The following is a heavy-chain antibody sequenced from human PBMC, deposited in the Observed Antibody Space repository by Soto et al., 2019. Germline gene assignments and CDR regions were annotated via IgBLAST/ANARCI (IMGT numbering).Heavy chain of an antibody. V-gene: IGHV3-53*01. D-gene: IGHD5-12*01. CDR2: IYSGGTT. CDR3: HGYGY. J-gene: IGHJ4*02. Sequence: EGQVVESGGGLIQPGGSLRLSCVVSGFTVSSTNYMSWVRQAPGKGLEWVSVIYSGGTTFYADSVKGRFTISRDNSKNTLYLQMNSLRAEHTAVYYCHGYGYWGQGTLVTVSS. CDR1: GFTVSSTNY.